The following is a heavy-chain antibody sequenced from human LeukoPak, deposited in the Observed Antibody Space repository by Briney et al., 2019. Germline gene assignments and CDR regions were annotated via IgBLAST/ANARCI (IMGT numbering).Heavy chain of an antibody. Sequence: PGGSLRLSCAASGFTFSSYWMSWVRQAPGKGLEWVANIKQDGSEKYYVDSVKGRFTISRDNAKNSLYLQMNSLRAEDTAVYYCARDRTITMIVVVTNRRSFDYWGQGTLVTVSS. J-gene: IGHJ4*02. CDR3: ARDRTITMIVVVTNRRSFDY. D-gene: IGHD3-22*01. CDR2: IKQDGSEK. V-gene: IGHV3-7*01. CDR1: GFTFSSYW.